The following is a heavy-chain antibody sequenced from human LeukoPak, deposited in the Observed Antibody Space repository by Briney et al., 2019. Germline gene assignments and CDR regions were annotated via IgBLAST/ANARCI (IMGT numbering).Heavy chain of an antibody. CDR2: TTHSGITT. CDR3: AKPVTGSIFDY. D-gene: IGHD6-19*01. V-gene: IGHV3-23*01. Sequence: GGSLRLSCTASGFGFTDFDMNWVRQAPGKGLEWVSHTTHSGITTHYADSVKGRFTISRDNSKSTLYLQMNSLRAEDTAVYYCAKPVTGSIFDYWGRGTLVTVSS. J-gene: IGHJ4*02. CDR1: GFGFTDFD.